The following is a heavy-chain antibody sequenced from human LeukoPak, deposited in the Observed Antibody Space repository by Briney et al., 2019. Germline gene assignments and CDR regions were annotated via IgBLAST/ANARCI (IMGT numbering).Heavy chain of an antibody. CDR1: GYTFTSYY. CDR2: INPSGGST. D-gene: IGHD3-22*01. Sequence: ASVKVSCKASGYTFTSYYMHWVRQAPGQGLEWMGIINPSGGSTSYAQKFQGRVTMTRDTSTSTVYMELSSLRSEDTAVYYCARGGRHTYYYDSSGPTYSGYWGQGTLVTVSS. J-gene: IGHJ4*02. V-gene: IGHV1-46*01. CDR3: ARGGRHTYYYDSSGPTYSGY.